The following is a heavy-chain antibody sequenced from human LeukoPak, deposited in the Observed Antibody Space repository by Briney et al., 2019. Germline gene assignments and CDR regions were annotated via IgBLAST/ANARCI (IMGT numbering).Heavy chain of an antibody. CDR2: VNYSGST. Sequence: SETLSLTCAVSGGSFSDFYWNWIRQRPGKGLEWIGEVNYSGSTYYNPSLKSRVIISVDTSQNQFSLKLSSVTAADTGVYYCARDSGTTGEVKFDPWGQGTLVTVSS. V-gene: IGHV4-34*01. CDR3: ARDSGTTGEVKFDP. J-gene: IGHJ5*02. CDR1: GGSFSDFY. D-gene: IGHD3-10*01.